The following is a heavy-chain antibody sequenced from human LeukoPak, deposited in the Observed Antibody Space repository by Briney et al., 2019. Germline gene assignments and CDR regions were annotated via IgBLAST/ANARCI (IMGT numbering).Heavy chain of an antibody. Sequence: KPSETLSLTCTVSGGSISSYYWSWIRQPPGKGLEWIGYIYYSGTTTYNPSLKSRVTISVDTSKNQFSLKLSSVTAADTAVYYCARGLVQQLVTKSLNWFDPWGQGTLVTVSS. CDR2: IYYSGTT. CDR1: GGSISSYY. CDR3: ARGLVQQLVTKSLNWFDP. J-gene: IGHJ5*02. D-gene: IGHD6-13*01. V-gene: IGHV4-59*12.